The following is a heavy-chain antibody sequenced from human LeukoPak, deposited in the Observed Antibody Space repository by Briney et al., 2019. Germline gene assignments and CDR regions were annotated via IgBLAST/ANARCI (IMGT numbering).Heavy chain of an antibody. Sequence: GASVKVSCKASGYTFTSCDINWVRQATGQGLEWMGWMNPNSGNTGYAQKFQGRVTMTRNTSISPAYMELSSLRSEDTAVYYCASISGLYYYYGMDVWGQGTTVTVSS. CDR2: MNPNSGNT. D-gene: IGHD2-21*01. J-gene: IGHJ6*02. V-gene: IGHV1-8*01. CDR3: ASISGLYYYYGMDV. CDR1: GYTFTSCD.